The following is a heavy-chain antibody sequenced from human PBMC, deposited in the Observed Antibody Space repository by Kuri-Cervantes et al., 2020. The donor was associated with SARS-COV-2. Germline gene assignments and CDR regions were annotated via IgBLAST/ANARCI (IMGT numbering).Heavy chain of an antibody. D-gene: IGHD3-22*01. J-gene: IGHJ3*02. CDR3: ARGRTFYYDRDAFDI. CDR1: GFTFSSYN. CDR2: ISGSSSYI. Sequence: GESLKISCAASGFTFSSYNMNWVRQAPGKGLEWVSSISGSSSYIFYADLVKGRFTISRDNAKNSLYLQMNSLRAEDTAVYYCARGRTFYYDRDAFDIWGQGTMVTVSS. V-gene: IGHV3-21*01.